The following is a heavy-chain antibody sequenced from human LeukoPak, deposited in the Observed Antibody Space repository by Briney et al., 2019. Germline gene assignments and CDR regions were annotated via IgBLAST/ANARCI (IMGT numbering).Heavy chain of an antibody. V-gene: IGHV3-73*01. Sequence: PGGSLRLSCAAAGFTFSGSAMHWVRQASGKGLEWVGRIRSKANSYATAYAASVKGRFTISRDDSKNTAYLQMNSLKTEDTAVYYCTRGSSTGPTVAGYYYYMDVWAKGPRSPSP. CDR1: GFTFSGSA. J-gene: IGHJ6*03. D-gene: IGHD2-2*01. CDR2: IRSKANSYAT. CDR3: TRGSSTGPTVAGYYYYMDV.